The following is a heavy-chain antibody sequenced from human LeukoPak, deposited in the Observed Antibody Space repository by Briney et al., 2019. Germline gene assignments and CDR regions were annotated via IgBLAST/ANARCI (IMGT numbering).Heavy chain of an antibody. V-gene: IGHV3-30*03. CDR2: ISYDGSNK. D-gene: IGHD1-1*01. CDR3: AGTTHPNYYYMDV. CDR1: GFTFSSYG. J-gene: IGHJ6*03. Sequence: PGGSLRLSCAASGFTFSSYGMHWVRQAPGKGLEWVAVISYDGSNKYYADSVKGRFTISRDNSKNTLYLQMNSLRAEDTAVYYCAGTTHPNYYYMDVWGKGTTVTISS.